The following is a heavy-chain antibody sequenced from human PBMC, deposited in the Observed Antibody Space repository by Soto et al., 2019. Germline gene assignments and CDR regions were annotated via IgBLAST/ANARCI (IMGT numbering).Heavy chain of an antibody. V-gene: IGHV1-3*01. D-gene: IGHD2-15*01. CDR1: GYTFTSYA. CDR3: AREVDCSGGSCYYYYGMDV. Sequence: ASVKVSCKASGYTFTSYAMHWVRQAPGQRLEWMGWINAGNGNTKYSQKFQGRVTITRDTSASTAYMELSSLRSEDTAVYYCAREVDCSGGSCYYYYGMDVWGQGTTVTDSS. J-gene: IGHJ6*02. CDR2: INAGNGNT.